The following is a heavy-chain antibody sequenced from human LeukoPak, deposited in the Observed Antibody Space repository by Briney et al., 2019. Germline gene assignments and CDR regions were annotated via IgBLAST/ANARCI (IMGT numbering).Heavy chain of an antibody. J-gene: IGHJ4*02. CDR1: GFTFSSYA. Sequence: PGGSLRLSCAASGFTFSSYAMSWVRQAPGKGLEWVSAISGSGGSTYYADSVKGRFTISRDNSKNTLYLQMNSLRAEDTAVYYGAKAMVRGVIVSLLDYWGQGTLVTVSS. CDR2: ISGSGGST. CDR3: AKAMVRGVIVSLLDY. D-gene: IGHD3-10*01. V-gene: IGHV3-23*01.